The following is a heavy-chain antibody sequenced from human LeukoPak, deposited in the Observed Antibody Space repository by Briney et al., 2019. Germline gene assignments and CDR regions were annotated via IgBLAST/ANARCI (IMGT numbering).Heavy chain of an antibody. CDR1: GYTFTNYG. V-gene: IGHV1-18*01. J-gene: IGHJ4*02. CDR2: ISTYNGNT. CDR3: AREGGSGSYSDY. Sequence: ASVKVSCKASGYTFTNYGISWVRQAPGQGLEWMGWISTYNGNTSYARKVQGRVTMTTDTSTSTAYMELRSLRSDDTAVYYCAREGGSGSYSDYWGQGTLVTVSS. D-gene: IGHD3-10*01.